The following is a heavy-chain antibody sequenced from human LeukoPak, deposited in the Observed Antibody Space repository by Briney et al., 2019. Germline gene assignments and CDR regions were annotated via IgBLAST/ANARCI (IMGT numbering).Heavy chain of an antibody. D-gene: IGHD2-2*01. CDR2: VNPNSGDT. Sequence: ASVNVSCKASGYTFTGYYILWVRQAPGQGLEWMGWVNPNSGDTDYAQKFQGGVTMTRDTSINTAYIELSRLRSDDTAVYYCAREVLVVPAAHLHYYMDVWGKGTTVTVSS. CDR3: AREVLVVPAAHLHYYMDV. J-gene: IGHJ6*03. CDR1: GYTFTGYY. V-gene: IGHV1-2*02.